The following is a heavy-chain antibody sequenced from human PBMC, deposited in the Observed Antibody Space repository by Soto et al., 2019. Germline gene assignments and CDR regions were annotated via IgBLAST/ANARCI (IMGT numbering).Heavy chain of an antibody. CDR1: GFTFSSYG. CDR3: ARLGYCSSTSCYRHYYYYGMDV. V-gene: IGHV3-33*01. CDR2: IWYDGSNK. Sequence: QVQLVESGGGVVQPGRSLRLSCAASGFTFSSYGMHWVRQAPGKGLEWVAVIWYDGSNKYYADSVKGRFTISRDNSKNTLYLQMNSLRAEDTAVYYCARLGYCSSTSCYRHYYYYGMDVWGQGTTVTVSS. D-gene: IGHD2-2*01. J-gene: IGHJ6*02.